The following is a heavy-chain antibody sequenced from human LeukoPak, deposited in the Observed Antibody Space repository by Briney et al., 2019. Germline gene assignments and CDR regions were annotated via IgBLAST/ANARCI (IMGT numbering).Heavy chain of an antibody. D-gene: IGHD2-15*01. CDR1: GDSVSSNSAA. J-gene: IGHJ4*02. CDR2: TYYRSNWTN. CDR3: ARISWQDIPY. Sequence: PSQTFSLTCAISGDSVSSNSAAWNWVRQSPSRGLEWLGRTYYRSNWTNDYAVSVKGRITINADTSKNQFSLQLNSVTPGDTAVYYCARISWQDIPYWGQGTLVTVSS. V-gene: IGHV6-1*01.